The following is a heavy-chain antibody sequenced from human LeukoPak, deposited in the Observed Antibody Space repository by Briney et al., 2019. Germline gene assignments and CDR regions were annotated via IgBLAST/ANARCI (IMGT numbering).Heavy chain of an antibody. J-gene: IGHJ6*03. CDR3: AQAGRGYYYYYYMDV. CDR2: ISWNSGSI. Sequence: PGRSLRLSCAASGFTFDDYAMHWVRQAPGKGLEWVSGISWNSGSIGYADSVKGRFTISRDNAKNSLYLQMNSLRAEDTALYYCAQAGRGYYYYYYMDVWGKGTTVTVSS. D-gene: IGHD1-26*01. CDR1: GFTFDDYA. V-gene: IGHV3-9*01.